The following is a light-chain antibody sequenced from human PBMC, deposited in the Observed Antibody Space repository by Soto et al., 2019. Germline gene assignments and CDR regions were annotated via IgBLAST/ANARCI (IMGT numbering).Light chain of an antibody. CDR1: SSDVGGYNY. Sequence: QSALTQPASVSGSPGQSITISCTGTSSDVGGYNYVSWYQQHPGKAPKLMIYEVTNRPSGVSNRFSGSILGNKAALTITGAQADDESDYYCVLYMGSGPHWVFGGGTKLTVL. CDR2: EVT. CDR3: VLYMGSGPHWV. J-gene: IGLJ3*02. V-gene: IGLV2-14*01.